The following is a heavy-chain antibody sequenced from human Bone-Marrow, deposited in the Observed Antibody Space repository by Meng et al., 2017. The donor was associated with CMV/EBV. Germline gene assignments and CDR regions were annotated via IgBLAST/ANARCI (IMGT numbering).Heavy chain of an antibody. J-gene: IGHJ4*02. CDR1: GGSFSGYY. CDR3: ARARVGTMRKLAKPTYFDY. V-gene: IGHV4-34*01. CDR2: INHSGST. Sequence: GSLRLSCAVYGGSFSGYYWSWIRQPPGKGLEWIGEINHSGSTNYNPSLKSRVTISVDTSKNQFSLKLSSVTAADTAVYYCARARVGTMRKLAKPTYFDYWGQGTLVTVSS. D-gene: IGHD3-22*01.